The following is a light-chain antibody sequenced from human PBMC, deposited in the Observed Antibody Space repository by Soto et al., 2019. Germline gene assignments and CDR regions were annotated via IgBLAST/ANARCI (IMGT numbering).Light chain of an antibody. Sequence: QSVLTQPPSASGTPGQRVTFSCSGSSSNIGRNTVKWYRQLPGTAPKLLIGSSDQRPSGVPDRFSGSQSGTSASLAISGLQSEYEADYICAAWDDSLNAWAFGGGTKLTVL. CDR1: SSNIGRNT. J-gene: IGLJ3*02. CDR3: AAWDDSLNAWA. CDR2: SSD. V-gene: IGLV1-44*01.